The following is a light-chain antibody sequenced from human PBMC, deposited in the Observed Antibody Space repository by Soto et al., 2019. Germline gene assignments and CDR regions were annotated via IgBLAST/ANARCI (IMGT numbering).Light chain of an antibody. CDR2: GAS. V-gene: IGKV1-8*01. CDR3: QQYYSDPLT. Sequence: AIRMTQSPSSLSASTGDRVTITCRASQDISSYLAWYQQRPGKAPNLLIYGASSLQSGVPSRFSGSGSGTDYTLTISRLQSEDFATYYCQQYYSDPLTFGGGTKVDIK. CDR1: QDISSY. J-gene: IGKJ4*01.